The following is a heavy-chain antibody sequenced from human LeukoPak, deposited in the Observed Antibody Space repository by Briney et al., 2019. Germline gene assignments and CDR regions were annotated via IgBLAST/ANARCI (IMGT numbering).Heavy chain of an antibody. D-gene: IGHD5-12*01. J-gene: IGHJ4*02. CDR1: GFTFSSYS. Sequence: GSLRLSCAASGFTFSSYSMNWVRQAPGKGLEWVSSISSSSSYIYYADSVKGRFTISRDNAKNSLYLQMNSLRAEDTAVYYCARDRSGGYSGYDWEAPYYFDYWGQGTLVTVSS. V-gene: IGHV3-21*01. CDR2: ISSSSSYI. CDR3: ARDRSGGYSGYDWEAPYYFDY.